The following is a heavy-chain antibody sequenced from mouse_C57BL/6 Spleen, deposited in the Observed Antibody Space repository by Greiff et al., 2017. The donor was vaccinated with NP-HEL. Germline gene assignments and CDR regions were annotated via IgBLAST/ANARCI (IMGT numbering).Heavy chain of an antibody. CDR2: ISGGGGNT. CDR3: ARQHYYGSSFDY. J-gene: IGHJ2*01. V-gene: IGHV5-9*01. CDR1: GFTFSSYT. Sequence: EVKLMESGGGLVKPGGSLKLSCAASGFTFSSYTMSWVRQTPEKRLEWVATISGGGGNTYYPDSVKGRFTISRDNAKNTLYLQMSSLRSEDTALYYCARQHYYGSSFDYWGQGTTLTVSS. D-gene: IGHD1-1*01.